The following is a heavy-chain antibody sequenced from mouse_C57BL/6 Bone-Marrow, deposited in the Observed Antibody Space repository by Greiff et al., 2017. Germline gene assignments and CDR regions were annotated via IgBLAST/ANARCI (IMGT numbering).Heavy chain of an antibody. CDR3: TRGGYYGSSSYYAMDY. Sequence: QVQLQQSGAELVRPGASVTLSCKASGYTFTDYEMHWVKQTPVHGLEWIGAIDPETGGTAYNQKFKGKAIMTAAKSSSPAYMELRSLTSEDSAVYYCTRGGYYGSSSYYAMDYWGQGTSVTVSS. CDR2: IDPETGGT. V-gene: IGHV1-15*01. CDR1: GYTFTDYE. D-gene: IGHD1-1*01. J-gene: IGHJ4*01.